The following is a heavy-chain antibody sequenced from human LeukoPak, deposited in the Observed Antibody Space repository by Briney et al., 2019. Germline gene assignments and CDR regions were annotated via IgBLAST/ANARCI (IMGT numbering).Heavy chain of an antibody. V-gene: IGHV4-4*07. CDR2: IYTSGST. D-gene: IGHD6-13*01. Sequence: SETLSLTCTVSGGSISSYYWSWIRQPAGKGVEWIGRIYTSGSTNYNPSLKSRVTMSVDTSKNQFSLKLSSVTAADTAVYYCARDGSSWSHDAFDIWGQGTMVTVSS. CDR3: ARDGSSWSHDAFDI. CDR1: GGSISSYY. J-gene: IGHJ3*02.